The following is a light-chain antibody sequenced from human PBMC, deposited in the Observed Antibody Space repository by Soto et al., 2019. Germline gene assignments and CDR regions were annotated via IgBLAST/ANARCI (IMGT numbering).Light chain of an antibody. CDR3: QQYGSSPRTIT. J-gene: IGKJ5*01. V-gene: IGKV3-20*01. Sequence: ESVLTQSPGTLSLSPGERATLSCRACQSVSSSYLAWYQQKPGQAPRLLIYGASSRATGIPDRFSGSGSGTDFTLTISRLEPEDFAVYYCQQYGSSPRTITFGQGTRLEIK. CDR2: GAS. CDR1: QSVSSSY.